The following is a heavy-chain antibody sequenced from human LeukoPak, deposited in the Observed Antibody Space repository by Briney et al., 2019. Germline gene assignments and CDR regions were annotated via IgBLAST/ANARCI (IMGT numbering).Heavy chain of an antibody. D-gene: IGHD3/OR15-3a*01. CDR1: GGSISSSLYH. V-gene: IGHV4-39*01. CDR2: IYYTGTT. J-gene: IGHJ5*02. Sequence: PSETLSLTCTVSGGSISSSLYHWGWIRQPPGKNLEWLGSIYYTGTTHYNPSLKSRVTISVDTSKNQFSLNLSSVTAADTAVYYCARQEIGLRSFDPWGQGTLVTVSS. CDR3: ARQEIGLRSFDP.